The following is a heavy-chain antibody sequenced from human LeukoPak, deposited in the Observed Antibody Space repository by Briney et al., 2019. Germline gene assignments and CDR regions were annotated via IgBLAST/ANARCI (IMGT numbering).Heavy chain of an antibody. V-gene: IGHV1-2*06. J-gene: IGHJ4*02. D-gene: IGHD1-26*01. CDR2: INPNSGGT. CDR1: GYTFTGYY. Sequence: ASVKVSCKASGYTFTGYYMHWVRQAPGQGLEWMGRINPNSGGTNYAQKFQGRVTMTRDTSISTAYMELSRLRSDDTAVYYCVRGVVGESYYFDYWGQGTLVTVSS. CDR3: VRGVVGESYYFDY.